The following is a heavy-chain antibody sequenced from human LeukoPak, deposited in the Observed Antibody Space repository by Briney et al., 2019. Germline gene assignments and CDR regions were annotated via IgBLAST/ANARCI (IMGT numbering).Heavy chain of an antibody. J-gene: IGHJ5*02. CDR3: AIATAGGPGAIEDWFDP. D-gene: IGHD6-13*01. CDR1: GYTFTGYY. V-gene: IGHV1-2*02. Sequence: GASVKVSCKASGYTFTGYYMHWVRQAPGQGLEWMGWINPNSGGTNYAQKFQGRVTMTRDTSISTAYMELSRLRSDDTAVYYCAIATAGGPGAIEDWFDPWGQGTLVTVSS. CDR2: INPNSGGT.